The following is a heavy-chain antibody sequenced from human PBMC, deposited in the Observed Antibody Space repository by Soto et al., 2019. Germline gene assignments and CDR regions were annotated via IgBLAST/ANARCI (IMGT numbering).Heavy chain of an antibody. CDR2: ISYDGSNK. Sequence: QVQLVESGGGVVQPGRSLRLSCAASGFTFSSYAMHWVRQAPGKGLEWVAVISYDGSNKYYADSVKGRFTISRDNSKNTLYLQMNSLRAEDTAVYYCAREVGVIPFDLWGRGTLVTVSS. J-gene: IGHJ2*01. D-gene: IGHD3-10*01. CDR1: GFTFSSYA. CDR3: AREVGVIPFDL. V-gene: IGHV3-30-3*01.